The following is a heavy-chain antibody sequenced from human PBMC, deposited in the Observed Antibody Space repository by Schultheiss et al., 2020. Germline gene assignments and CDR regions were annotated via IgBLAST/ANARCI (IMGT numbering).Heavy chain of an antibody. CDR2: IRQDGSQK. D-gene: IGHD6-6*01. CDR3: ARGAARL. CDR1: GFTFSSYA. Sequence: GGSLRLSCAASGFTFSSYAMHWVRQAPGKGLEWVANIRQDGSQKYYLDSVMGRFTISRDNTKNSLYLQMNSLRAEDTAVYYCARGAARLWGQGTLVTVSS. J-gene: IGHJ4*02. V-gene: IGHV3-7*03.